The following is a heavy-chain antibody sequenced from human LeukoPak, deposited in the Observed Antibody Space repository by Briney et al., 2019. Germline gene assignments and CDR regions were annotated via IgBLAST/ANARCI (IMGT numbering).Heavy chain of an antibody. V-gene: IGHV3-23*01. D-gene: IGHD3-10*01. J-gene: IGHJ4*02. CDR2: ISGSGGST. CDR3: AKALVLLWFGELRTFDY. CDR1: GFTFSSYA. Sequence: PGGSLRLSCAASGFTFSSYAMSWVRQAPGKGLEWVSAISGSGGSTYYAYSVKGRFTISRDNSKNTLYLQMNSLRAEDTAVYYCAKALVLLWFGELRTFDYWGQGTLVTVSS.